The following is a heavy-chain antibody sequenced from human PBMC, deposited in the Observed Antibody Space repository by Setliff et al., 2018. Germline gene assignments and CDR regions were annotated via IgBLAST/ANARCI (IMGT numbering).Heavy chain of an antibody. J-gene: IGHJ3*02. CDR2: ISSYNENT. CDR3: AKGGDWDDQHYAFDI. Sequence: ASVKVSCKASGYMFKSYGINWMRQAAGQGFEWMGWISSYNENTKSAQKFQGRISMTTDTTTATSYMELRSLRSDDTALYFCAKGGDWDDQHYAFDIWGQGTMVTVSS. V-gene: IGHV1-18*04. D-gene: IGHD1-1*01. CDR1: GYMFKSYG.